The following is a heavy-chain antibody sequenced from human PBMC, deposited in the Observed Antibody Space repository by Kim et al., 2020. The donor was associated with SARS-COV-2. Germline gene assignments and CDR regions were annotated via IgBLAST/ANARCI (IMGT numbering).Heavy chain of an antibody. Sequence: PGGSLRLSCXXSGFTFSSHAMTWVRQAPGKGLEWVSSIRGGGDATHYADSVKGRFTISRDNSKSTLYLQMNSLRPEDTAFYFCAKDPGKFTAVDYWGQGTLATVSS. CDR3: AKDPGKFTAVDY. J-gene: IGHJ4*02. D-gene: IGHD6-19*01. CDR1: GFTFSSHA. CDR2: IRGGGDAT. V-gene: IGHV3-23*01.